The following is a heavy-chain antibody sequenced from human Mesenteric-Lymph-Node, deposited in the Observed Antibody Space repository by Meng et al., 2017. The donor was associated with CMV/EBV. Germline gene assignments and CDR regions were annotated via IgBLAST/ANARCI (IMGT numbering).Heavy chain of an antibody. Sequence: GGSLRLSCAASGFTFSSYTMGWVRQAPGKGLEWVSTISGSGSRTYYADSVKGRFTISRDNSKHTLFLQMNSLRAEDTAIYYCAKRAYFDNWGQGTLVTVSS. CDR3: AKRAYFDN. CDR2: ISGSGSRT. V-gene: IGHV3-23*01. J-gene: IGHJ4*02. CDR1: GFTFSSYT.